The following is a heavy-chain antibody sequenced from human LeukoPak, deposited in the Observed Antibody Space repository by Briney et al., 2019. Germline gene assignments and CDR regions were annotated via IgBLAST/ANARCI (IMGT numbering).Heavy chain of an antibody. CDR2: IIPIFGTA. CDR3: ASITMVRGVISYFQH. CDR1: GGTFSSYA. D-gene: IGHD3-10*01. Sequence: SVKVSCKASGGTFSSYAISWVRQAPGQGLEWMGGIIPIFGTANYAQRFQGRVTITADKSTSTAYMELSSLRSEDTAVYYCASITMVRGVISYFQHWGQGTLVTVSS. J-gene: IGHJ1*01. V-gene: IGHV1-69*06.